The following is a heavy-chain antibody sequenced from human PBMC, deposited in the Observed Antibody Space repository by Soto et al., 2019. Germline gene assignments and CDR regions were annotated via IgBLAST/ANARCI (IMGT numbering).Heavy chain of an antibody. V-gene: IGHV3-23*01. D-gene: IGHD1-26*01. CDR2: ISGSGGST. J-gene: IGHJ6*02. CDR1: GFTFSSYA. CDR3: AREVGIRGGYYYYYGMDV. Sequence: VGSLRLSCAASGFTFSSYAMSWVRQAPGKGLEWVSAISGSGGSTYYADSVKGRFTISRDNSKNTLYLQMNSLRAEDTAVYYCAREVGIRGGYYYYYGMDVWGQGTTVTVSS.